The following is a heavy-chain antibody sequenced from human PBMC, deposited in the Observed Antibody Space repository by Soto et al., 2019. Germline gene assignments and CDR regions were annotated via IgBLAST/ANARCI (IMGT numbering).Heavy chain of an antibody. CDR3: VRAIKPTIFGVVTFDY. CDR1: GFTFSSYA. V-gene: IGHV3-64D*08. CDR2: ISSNGGST. J-gene: IGHJ4*02. D-gene: IGHD3-3*01. Sequence: GGSLRLSCSASGFTFSSYAMHWVRQAPGKGLEYVSAISSNGGSTYYADSVKGRFTISRDNSKNTLYLQMSSLRAEDTAVYYCVRAIKPTIFGVVTFDYWGQGTLVTVSS.